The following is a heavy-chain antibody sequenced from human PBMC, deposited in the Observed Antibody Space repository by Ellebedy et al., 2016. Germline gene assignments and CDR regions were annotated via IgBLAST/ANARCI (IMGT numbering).Heavy chain of an antibody. D-gene: IGHD5-12*01. CDR2: INHSGST. CDR3: ARTTLVDIVNDY. J-gene: IGHJ4*02. V-gene: IGHV4-34*01. CDR1: GGSFSGYY. Sequence: SETLSLTCAVYGGSFSGYYWSWIRQPPGRGLEWIGEINHSGSTNYNPSLKSRVTLSVDTSKNQFSLKLSSVTAADTAVYYCARTTLVDIVNDYWGQGTLVTVSS.